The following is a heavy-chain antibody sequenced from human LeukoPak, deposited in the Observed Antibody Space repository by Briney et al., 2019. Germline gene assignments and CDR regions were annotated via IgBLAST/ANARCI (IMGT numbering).Heavy chain of an antibody. Sequence: GGSLGLSCAASGFTFSNYAMSWVRQAPGKGLEWVSAISYSGASTYYADSVKGRFTISRDNSKNTLDLQMNGLRAYDTAVYYCAKSRSGWYYFDFWGQGTLVTASS. V-gene: IGHV3-23*01. J-gene: IGHJ4*02. CDR2: ISYSGAST. CDR1: GFTFSNYA. D-gene: IGHD6-19*01. CDR3: AKSRSGWYYFDF.